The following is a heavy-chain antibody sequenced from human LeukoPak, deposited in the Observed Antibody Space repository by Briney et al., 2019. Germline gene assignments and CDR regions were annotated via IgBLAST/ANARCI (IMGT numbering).Heavy chain of an antibody. CDR1: GFTFSTYG. D-gene: IGHD2-15*01. CDR2: ISNDGSNK. J-gene: IGHJ4*02. CDR3: AKDAGHCSGGSCYRQDY. V-gene: IGHV3-30*18. Sequence: GGSLRLSCAASGFTFSTYGMHWVRQAPGKGAEWVAVISNDGSNKYQAESVKGRFTLSRDHSKNTLYLQMSSLRAEDTAVYYCAKDAGHCSGGSCYRQDYWGQGTLVTVSS.